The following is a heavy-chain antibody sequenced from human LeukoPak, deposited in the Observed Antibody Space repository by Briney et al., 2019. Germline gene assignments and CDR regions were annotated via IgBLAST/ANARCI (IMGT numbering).Heavy chain of an antibody. CDR2: IYTSGST. CDR1: GGSISSGSYY. D-gene: IGHD6-13*01. Sequence: SETLSLTCTVSGGSISSGSYYWSWIRQPAGKGLEWIGRIYTSGSTNYNPSLKSRVTISVDTSKNQFSLKLNSVTAADTAVYYCATSRYSSSWYYFDNWGQGTLVTVSS. J-gene: IGHJ4*02. V-gene: IGHV4-61*02. CDR3: ATSRYSSSWYYFDN.